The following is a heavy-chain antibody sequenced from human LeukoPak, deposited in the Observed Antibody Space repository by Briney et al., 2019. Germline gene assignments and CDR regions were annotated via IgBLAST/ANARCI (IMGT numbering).Heavy chain of an antibody. J-gene: IGHJ4*02. CDR3: ARRVWFGEAYFDY. CDR1: GGSLSSSSYY. V-gene: IGHV4-39*01. D-gene: IGHD3-10*01. Sequence: PSETLSLTCTLSGGSLSSSSYYWGWIRQPPGRGLEWIGSIYYSGSTYYNPSLKSRVTISVDTSKNQFSLKLSSVTAADTAVYYCARRVWFGEAYFDYWGQGTLVTVSS. CDR2: IYYSGST.